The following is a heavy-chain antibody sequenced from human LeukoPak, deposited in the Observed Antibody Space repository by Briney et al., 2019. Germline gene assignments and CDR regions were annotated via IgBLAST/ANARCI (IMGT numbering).Heavy chain of an antibody. CDR2: VYSGGES. V-gene: IGHV3-66*01. Sequence: GGSLRLSCAASGFTVTNYYMSWVRKAPGKGLEWVSVVYSGGESHHADSVKGRFTLSRDRSKNTLYLQMNSLRVEDTAVYYCTKDPDAWGQGTLVTVSS. J-gene: IGHJ5*02. CDR3: TKDPDA. CDR1: GFTVTNYY.